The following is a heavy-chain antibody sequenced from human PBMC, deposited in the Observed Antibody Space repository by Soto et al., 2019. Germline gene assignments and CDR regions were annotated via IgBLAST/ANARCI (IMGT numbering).Heavy chain of an antibody. CDR1: GGTFSSYA. J-gene: IGHJ5*02. CDR2: IIPIFGTA. D-gene: IGHD3-3*01. CDR3: ARAPTIFGVVSNWFDP. V-gene: IGHV1-69*12. Sequence: QVQLVQSGAEVKKPGSSVKVSCKASGGTFSSYAISWVRQAPGQGLEWMGGIIPIFGTANYAQKFQGRVTITADESTSTDYMELSSLRSEDPAVYYCARAPTIFGVVSNWFDPWGQGTLVTVSS.